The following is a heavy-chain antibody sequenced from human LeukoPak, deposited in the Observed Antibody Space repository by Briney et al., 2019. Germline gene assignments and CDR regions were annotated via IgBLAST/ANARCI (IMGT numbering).Heavy chain of an antibody. V-gene: IGHV1-24*01. D-gene: IGHD2-2*01. J-gene: IGHJ5*02. CDR2: FDPEDGET. Sequence: ASVEVSCKVSGYTLTELSMHWVRQAPGKGLEWMGGFDPEDGETIYAQKFQGRVTMTEDTSTDTAYMELSSLRSEDTAVYYCATVSRCSSTSCYLYYNWFDPWGQGTLVTVSS. CDR3: ATVSRCSSTSCYLYYNWFDP. CDR1: GYTLTELS.